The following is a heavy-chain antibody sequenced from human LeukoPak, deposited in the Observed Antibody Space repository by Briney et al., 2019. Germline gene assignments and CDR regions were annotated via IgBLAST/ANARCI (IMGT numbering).Heavy chain of an antibody. D-gene: IGHD6-6*01. J-gene: IGHJ4*02. CDR1: GGSISSSSYY. CDR2: IYYSGST. V-gene: IGHV4-39*07. Sequence: SETLSLTCTVSGGSISSSSYYWGWIRQPPGKGLEWIGSIYYSGSTYYNPSLKSRVTISVDTSKNQFSLKLSSVTAADTAVYYCARDWELGWQLVVNHWGQGTLVTVSS. CDR3: ARDWELGWQLVVNH.